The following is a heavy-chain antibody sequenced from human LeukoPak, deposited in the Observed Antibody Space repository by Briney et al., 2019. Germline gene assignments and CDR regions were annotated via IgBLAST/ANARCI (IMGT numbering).Heavy chain of an antibody. V-gene: IGHV3-7*01. CDR3: ASGNRYCGY. J-gene: IGHJ4*02. CDR2: IKHDGSEK. D-gene: IGHD2-21*01. Sequence: LEWVANIKHDGSEKYYVDSVKGRFTISRDNAKNSLYLQMNSLRAEDTAVYYCASGNRYCGYWGQGTLVTVSS.